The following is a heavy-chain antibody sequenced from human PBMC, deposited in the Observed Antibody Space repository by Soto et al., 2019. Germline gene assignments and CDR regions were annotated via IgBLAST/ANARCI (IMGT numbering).Heavy chain of an antibody. V-gene: IGHV4-39*07. CDR2: VNHSGST. CDR1: GGSVSSSSYY. J-gene: IGHJ4*02. CDR3: ARGQSIAAAGNDY. Sequence: SETLSLTCTVSGGSVSSSSYYWGWVRQPPGKGLEWIGGVNHSGSTNYNPSLKRRVTISVDTSKNQFSLKLSSVTAADTAVYYCARGQSIAAAGNDYWGQGTLVTVSS. D-gene: IGHD6-13*01.